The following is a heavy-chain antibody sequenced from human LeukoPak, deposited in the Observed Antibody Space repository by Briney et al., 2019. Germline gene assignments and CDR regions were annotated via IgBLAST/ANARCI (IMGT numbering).Heavy chain of an antibody. Sequence: GESLQISCKGSGYSFTSYWIGWVRQMPGKGLEWMGIIYPGDSDTRYSPSFQGQVTISADKSISTAYLQWSSLKASDSAMYYCASPAWVGAPLPYYWGQGTLVTVSS. CDR2: IYPGDSDT. D-gene: IGHD1-26*01. CDR3: ASPAWVGAPLPYY. J-gene: IGHJ4*02. V-gene: IGHV5-51*01. CDR1: GYSFTSYW.